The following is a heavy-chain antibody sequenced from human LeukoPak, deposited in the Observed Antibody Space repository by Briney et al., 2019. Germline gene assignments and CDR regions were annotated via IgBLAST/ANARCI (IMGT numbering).Heavy chain of an antibody. CDR1: GFTFSSYA. Sequence: GGSLRLSCAASGFTFSSYAMSWVRQAPGKGLEWVSAISGSGGSTYYADSVKGRFTTSRDNSKNTLYLQMNSLRAEDTAVYYCAKDLLAAAAGTEDVWGKGTTVTVSS. D-gene: IGHD6-13*01. CDR2: ISGSGGST. J-gene: IGHJ6*04. V-gene: IGHV3-23*01. CDR3: AKDLLAAAAGTEDV.